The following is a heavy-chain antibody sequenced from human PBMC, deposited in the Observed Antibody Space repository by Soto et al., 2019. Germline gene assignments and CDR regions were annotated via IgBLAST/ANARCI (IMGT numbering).Heavy chain of an antibody. J-gene: IGHJ4*02. V-gene: IGHV4-59*01. CDR2: IHYSGST. D-gene: IGHD6-6*01. CDR3: GSVRSILFDY. CDR1: GDSISTFY. Sequence: PSETLSLTCTVSGDSISTFYWNWIRQPPGKGLEWIGYIHYSGSTNYNPSLKSQVIISVDTSKNQFSLKLSSVTAADTAVYFCGSVRSILFDYWGPGTLVTVSS.